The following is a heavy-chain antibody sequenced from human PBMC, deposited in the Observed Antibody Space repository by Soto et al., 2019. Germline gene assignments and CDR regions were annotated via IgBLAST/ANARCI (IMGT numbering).Heavy chain of an antibody. D-gene: IGHD3-10*01. V-gene: IGHV3-23*01. J-gene: IGHJ3*02. CDR2: ISGSGGST. CDR1: GFTFSSYA. Sequence: GGSLRLSCAASGFTFSSYAMSWVRQAPGKGLEWVSAISGSGGSTYYADSVKGRFTISRDNSKNTLYLQMNSLRAEDTAVYYCAKGPVLLWFGTPDAFDIRGQGTMVTVSS. CDR3: AKGPVLLWFGTPDAFDI.